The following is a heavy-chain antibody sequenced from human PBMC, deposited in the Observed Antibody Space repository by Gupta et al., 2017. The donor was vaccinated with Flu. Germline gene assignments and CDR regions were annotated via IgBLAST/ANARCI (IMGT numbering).Heavy chain of an antibody. CDR2: ISSSSSYI. D-gene: IGHD2-2*01. J-gene: IGHJ6*02. CDR1: GFTFGSYS. V-gene: IGHV3-21*01. CDR3: ARDLYPGSYYYYGMDV. Sequence: EVQLVESGGGLVTPGGSLRPSCAASGFTFGSYSMNWVRQAPGKGLEWVSSISSSSSYIYYADSVKGRFTISRDNAKNSLYLQMNSLRAEDTAVYYCARDLYPGSYYYYGMDVWGQGTTVTVSS.